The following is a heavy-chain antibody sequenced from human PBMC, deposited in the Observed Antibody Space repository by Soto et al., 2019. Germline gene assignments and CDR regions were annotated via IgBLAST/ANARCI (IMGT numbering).Heavy chain of an antibody. D-gene: IGHD3-3*01. CDR1: GGSISSSSYY. V-gene: IGHV4-39*01. J-gene: IGHJ4*02. Sequence: QLQLQESGPGLVKPSETLSLTCTVSGGSISSSSYYWGWIRQPPGKGLEWIGSIYYSGSTYYNPSLKSRVTISVDTSKNQFSLKLSSVTAADTAVYYCARHGTSTIFGVVPEYYFDYWGQGTLVTVSS. CDR2: IYYSGST. CDR3: ARHGTSTIFGVVPEYYFDY.